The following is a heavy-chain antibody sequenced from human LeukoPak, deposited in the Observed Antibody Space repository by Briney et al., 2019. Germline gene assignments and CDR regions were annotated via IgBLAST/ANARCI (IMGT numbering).Heavy chain of an antibody. V-gene: IGHV3-33*01. CDR3: ARDRRYCGGGSCYFDYFFDY. CDR2: IWYDGSNK. D-gene: IGHD2-15*01. Sequence: GGSLRLSCAASGFTFSSYGIHWVRQAPGKGLEWVAVIWYDGSNKYYADSVKGRFTISRDNSKNTLYLQMNSLRAEDTAVYFCARDRRYCGGGSCYFDYFFDYWAREPWSPSPQ. J-gene: IGHJ4*02. CDR1: GFTFSSYG.